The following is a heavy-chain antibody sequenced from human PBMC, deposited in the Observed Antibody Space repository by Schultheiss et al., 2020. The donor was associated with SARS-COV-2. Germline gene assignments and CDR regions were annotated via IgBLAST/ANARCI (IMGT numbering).Heavy chain of an antibody. CDR3: AKVILHNYYDSSGYFDY. V-gene: IGHV1-69*06. J-gene: IGHJ4*02. CDR1: GGTFSSYA. Sequence: SVKVSCKASGGTFSSYAISWVRQAPGQGLEWMGGIIPIFGTANYAQKFQGRVTITADKSTSTAYMELSSLRSEDTAVYFCAKVILHNYYDSSGYFDYWGQGTLVTVSS. CDR2: IIPIFGTA. D-gene: IGHD3-22*01.